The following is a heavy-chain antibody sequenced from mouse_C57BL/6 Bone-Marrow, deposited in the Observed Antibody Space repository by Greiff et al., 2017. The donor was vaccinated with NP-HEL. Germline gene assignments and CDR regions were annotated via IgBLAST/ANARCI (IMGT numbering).Heavy chain of an antibody. CDR1: GFNIKDDY. CDR2: IDPENGDT. Sequence: EVQLQQSGAELVRPGASVKLSCTASGFNIKDDYMHWVKQRPEQGLEWIGWIDPENGDTEYASKFQGKATITADTSSNTAYLQLSSLTSEDTAVYYCTTPGHRSGDYWGQGTTLTVSS. J-gene: IGHJ2*01. V-gene: IGHV14-4*01. D-gene: IGHD3-1*01. CDR3: TTPGHRSGDY.